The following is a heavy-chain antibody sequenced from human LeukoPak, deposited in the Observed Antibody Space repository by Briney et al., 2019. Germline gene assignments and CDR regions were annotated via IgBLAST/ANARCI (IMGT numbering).Heavy chain of an antibody. CDR1: GYTFTSYY. D-gene: IGHD5-24*01. CDR3: ARERVGRGYNRFEVDY. Sequence: GASVKVSCKASGYTFTSYYMHWVRQAPGQGLDWMGIINPSGGSTSYAQKFQGRVTMTRDMSTSTVYMELSSLRPEDTAVYYCARERVGRGYNRFEVDYWGQGTLVTVSS. J-gene: IGHJ4*02. V-gene: IGHV1-46*01. CDR2: INPSGGST.